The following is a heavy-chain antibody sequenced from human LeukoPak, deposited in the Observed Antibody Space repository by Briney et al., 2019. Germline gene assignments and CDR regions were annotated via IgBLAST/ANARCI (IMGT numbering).Heavy chain of an antibody. Sequence: PSETLSLTCTVSGDFITASSYYWGWIRQPPGKGLEWIGNIYYSGSTYYNPSLKSRVTISVDTSKNQFSLWLSSVTAADTAVYYCARLETYDSTLDYWGQGTLVTVSS. CDR1: GDFITASSYY. J-gene: IGHJ4*02. CDR2: IYYSGST. V-gene: IGHV4-39*01. CDR3: ARLETYDSTLDY. D-gene: IGHD3-22*01.